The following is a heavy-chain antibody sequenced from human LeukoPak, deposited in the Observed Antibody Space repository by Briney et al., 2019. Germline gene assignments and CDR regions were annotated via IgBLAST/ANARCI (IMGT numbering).Heavy chain of an antibody. CDR3: AKGKFGGPFDVSDI. CDR2: ILFEGSNK. D-gene: IGHD3-16*01. CDR1: GFAFNNYD. V-gene: IGHV3-30*18. J-gene: IGHJ3*02. Sequence: GGSLRLSCAASGFAFNNYDMHWVRQAPGKGVEWVAVILFEGSNKYYADSVKGRFTVSRENSKNTLFLQMNSLRAEETALFYCAKGKFGGPFDVSDIWGQGTTVTVSS.